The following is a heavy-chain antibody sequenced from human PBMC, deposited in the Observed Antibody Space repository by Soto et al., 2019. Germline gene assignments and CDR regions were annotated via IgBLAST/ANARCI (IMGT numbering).Heavy chain of an antibody. CDR2: ISSSSSYI. CDR3: ARDKVTISLLYNWLDP. V-gene: IGHV3-21*01. Sequence: PGGSLRLSCAASGFTFSSYSMNWVRQAPGKGLEWVSSISSSSSYIYYADSVKGRFTISRDNAKNSLYLQMNSLRAEDTAVYYCARDKVTISLLYNWLDPWGQGNLVTSPQ. CDR1: GFTFSSYS. D-gene: IGHD3-9*01. J-gene: IGHJ5*02.